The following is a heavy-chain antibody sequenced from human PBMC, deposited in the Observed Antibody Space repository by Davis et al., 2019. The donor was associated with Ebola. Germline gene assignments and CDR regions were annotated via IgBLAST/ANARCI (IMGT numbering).Heavy chain of an antibody. J-gene: IGHJ6*02. V-gene: IGHV3-7*01. Sequence: GESLKISCAASGFTFSSYWMSWVRQAPGKGLEWVANIKQDGSEKSYVDSVKGRFTISRDNAKNSLYLQMNSLRAEDTAVYYCARSADYGMDVWGQGTTVTVSS. CDR2: IKQDGSEK. CDR1: GFTFSSYW. CDR3: ARSADYGMDV.